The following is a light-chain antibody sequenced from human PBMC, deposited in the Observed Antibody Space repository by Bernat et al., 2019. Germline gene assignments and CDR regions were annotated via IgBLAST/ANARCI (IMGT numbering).Light chain of an antibody. Sequence: DIRMTQSPSTLSASVGDRVTITCRASQNIDTWLAWYQQKPGKAPKLLIHKASTLQNGVPSRFSGSGSGTEFTLTISSLQTDDFATYHCQQYSSYWTFGQGTKVEIK. CDR1: QNIDTW. V-gene: IGKV1-5*03. CDR3: QQYSSYWT. CDR2: KAS. J-gene: IGKJ1*01.